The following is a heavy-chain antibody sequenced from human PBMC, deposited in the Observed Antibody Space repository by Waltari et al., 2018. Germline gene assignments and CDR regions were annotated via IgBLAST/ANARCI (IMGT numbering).Heavy chain of an antibody. Sequence: QVQLVQSGAEVKKPGASVKVSCKVSGYTLTELSMPWVRQAPGKGLEWMGGFDPEDGETIYAQKFQGRVTMTEDTSTDTAYMELSSLRSEDTAVYYCATEEPDYGDYLSTFDYWGQGTLVTVSS. CDR3: ATEEPDYGDYLSTFDY. V-gene: IGHV1-24*01. J-gene: IGHJ4*02. CDR2: FDPEDGET. CDR1: GYTLTELS. D-gene: IGHD4-17*01.